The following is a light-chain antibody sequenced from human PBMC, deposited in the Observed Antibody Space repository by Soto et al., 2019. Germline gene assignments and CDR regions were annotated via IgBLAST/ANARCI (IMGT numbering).Light chain of an antibody. Sequence: QSPLTQPPSTSGSPGQSSAVSSTGTISDVGGYTYVSWYQQHPGKAPKLMIYEVNKRPSGVADRFSGSKSGNTASMTVSGLQAEDEADYFCSSYAGSRNVFETRTKVIVL. V-gene: IGLV2-8*01. CDR3: SSYAGSRNV. CDR1: ISDVGGYTY. CDR2: EVN. J-gene: IGLJ1*01.